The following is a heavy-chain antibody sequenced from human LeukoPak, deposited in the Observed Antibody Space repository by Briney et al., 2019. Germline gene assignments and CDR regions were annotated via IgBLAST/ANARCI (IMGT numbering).Heavy chain of an antibody. CDR1: GGSISSGSYY. D-gene: IGHD3-10*01. CDR2: IYTSGST. CDR3: ARGDARDYYGSGSFPFDY. J-gene: IGHJ4*02. Sequence: SQTLSLTCTVSGGSISSGSYYWSWIRQPAGKGLEWIGRIYTSGSTNYNPSLKSRVTISVDTSKNQFSQKLSSVTAADTAVYYCARGDARDYYGSGSFPFDYWGQGTLVTVSS. V-gene: IGHV4-61*02.